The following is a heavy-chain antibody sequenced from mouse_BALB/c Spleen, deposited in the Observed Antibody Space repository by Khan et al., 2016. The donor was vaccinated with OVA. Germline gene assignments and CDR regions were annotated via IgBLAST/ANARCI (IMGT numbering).Heavy chain of an antibody. J-gene: IGHJ3*01. V-gene: IGHV1S81*02. CDR3: RRGGYGGLAY. Sequence: QVQLQQSGAELVKPGASVKLSCKASGYTFNSYYMYWVKQRPGQGLEWIGEINPSNGGTNFNEKFKNKATLTVDKSSSTAYMQLSSLTSEDSAVYYGRRGGYGGLAYWGQGTLVTVSA. CDR1: GYTFNSYY. CDR2: INPSNGGT. D-gene: IGHD1-2*01.